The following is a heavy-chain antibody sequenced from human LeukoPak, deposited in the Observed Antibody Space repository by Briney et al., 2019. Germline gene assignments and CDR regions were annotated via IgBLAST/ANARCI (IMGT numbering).Heavy chain of an antibody. CDR2: ISSSSSTI. J-gene: IGHJ6*02. Sequence: GGSLRLSCAASGFTFSSYSMNWARQAPGKGLGWVSYISSSSSTIYYADSVKGRFTISRDNAKNSLYLQMNSLRDEDTAVYYCARVRYCSGGSCYYYGMDVWGQGTTVTVSS. D-gene: IGHD2-15*01. CDR1: GFTFSSYS. V-gene: IGHV3-48*02. CDR3: ARVRYCSGGSCYYYGMDV.